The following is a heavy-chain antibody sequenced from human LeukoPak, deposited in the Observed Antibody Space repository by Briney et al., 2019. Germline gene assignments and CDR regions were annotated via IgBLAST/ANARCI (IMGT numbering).Heavy chain of an antibody. D-gene: IGHD3-10*01. Sequence: PSETLSLTCAVYGGSFSGYYWSWIRQPPGKGLEWIGEINHSGSTNYNPSLKSRVTISVDTSKNQFSLKLSSVTAADTAVYYCATGGKWFGERGMDYWGQGTLVTVSS. CDR3: ATGGKWFGERGMDY. J-gene: IGHJ4*02. V-gene: IGHV4-34*01. CDR2: INHSGST. CDR1: GGSFSGYY.